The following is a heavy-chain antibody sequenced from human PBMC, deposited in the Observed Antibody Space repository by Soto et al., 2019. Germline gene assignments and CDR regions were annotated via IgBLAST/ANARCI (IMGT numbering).Heavy chain of an antibody. CDR2: ISSSSSYI. V-gene: IGHV3-21*01. D-gene: IGHD3-3*01. CDR3: ARAPRSITIFGVVIIIYGMDV. Sequence: PGGSLRLSCAASGFTFSSYSMTWVRQAPGKGMEWVSSISSSSSYIYYADSVKGRFTITRDNAKNSLYLQMNSPRAEDTAVYYCARAPRSITIFGVVIIIYGMDVWGQGTTVTFS. J-gene: IGHJ6*02. CDR1: GFTFSSYS.